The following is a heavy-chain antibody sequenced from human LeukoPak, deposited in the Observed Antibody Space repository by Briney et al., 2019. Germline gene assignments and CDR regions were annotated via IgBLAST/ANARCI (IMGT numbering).Heavy chain of an antibody. J-gene: IGHJ4*02. CDR2: IYSGGST. CDR1: GFTVSSNY. CDR3: AREGDKGYSKDYFDY. D-gene: IGHD4-11*01. Sequence: PSGGSLRLSCAASGFTVSSNYMSWVRQAPGKGLEWVSVIYSGGSTYYADSVKGRFTISRDNSKNTLYLQMNSLRSEDTAVYYCAREGDKGYSKDYFDYWGQGTLVTVSS. V-gene: IGHV3-53*05.